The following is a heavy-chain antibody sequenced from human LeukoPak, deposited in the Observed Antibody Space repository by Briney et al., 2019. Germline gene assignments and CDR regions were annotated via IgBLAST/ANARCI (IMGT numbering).Heavy chain of an antibody. CDR1: GGTFSSYA. CDR2: IIPIFGTA. CDR3: ARANWNGPNIEYYYYYMDV. J-gene: IGHJ6*03. Sequence: VKVSCQASGGTFSSYAISWVRQAPGQGLEWMGGIIPIFGTANYAQKFQGRVTITSDESTSTAYMELSSLRSEDTAVYYCARANWNGPNIEYYYYYMDVWGKGTTVTVSS. D-gene: IGHD1-20*01. V-gene: IGHV1-69*01.